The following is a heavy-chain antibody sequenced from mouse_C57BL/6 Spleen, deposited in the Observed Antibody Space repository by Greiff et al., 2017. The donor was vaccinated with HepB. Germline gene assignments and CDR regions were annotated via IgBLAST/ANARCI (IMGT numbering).Heavy chain of an antibody. CDR1: GYAFSSYW. J-gene: IGHJ4*01. V-gene: IGHV1-80*01. CDR3: ARRDRGYAMDY. D-gene: IGHD2-14*01. Sequence: VKLVESGAELVKPGASVKISCKASGYAFSSYWMNWVKQRPGKGLEWIGQIYPGDGDTNYNGKFKGKATLTADKSSSTAYMQLSSLTSEDSAVYFCARRDRGYAMDYWGQGTSVTVSS. CDR2: IYPGDGDT.